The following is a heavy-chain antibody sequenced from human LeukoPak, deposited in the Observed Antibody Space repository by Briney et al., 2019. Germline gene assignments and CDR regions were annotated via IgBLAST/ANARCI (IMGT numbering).Heavy chain of an antibody. CDR2: IYPGDSDT. V-gene: IGHV5-51*01. CDR1: GYSFTSYW. D-gene: IGHD6-19*01. CDR3: ARRTGVAGTNWFDP. J-gene: IGHJ5*02. Sequence: GGSLRLSCKGSGYSFTSYWIGWVRQMPGKGLEWMGIIYPGDSDTRYSPSFQGQVTTSADKSISTAYLQWSSLKASDTAMYYCARRTGVAGTNWFDPWGQGTLVTVSS.